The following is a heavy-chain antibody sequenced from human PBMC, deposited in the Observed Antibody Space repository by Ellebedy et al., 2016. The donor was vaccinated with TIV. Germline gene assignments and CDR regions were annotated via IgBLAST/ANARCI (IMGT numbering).Heavy chain of an antibody. V-gene: IGHV1-3*01. D-gene: IGHD1-26*01. CDR3: ARDWWELPFDN. Sequence: AASVKVSCKASGYTFTSYAMHWVRQAPGQRRAWMGWTNAGNGNTKYSQKFQGRVTITRDTSASTAYMELSSLTSEDTAVYYCARDWWELPFDNWGQGTLVTVSS. CDR1: GYTFTSYA. J-gene: IGHJ4*02. CDR2: TNAGNGNT.